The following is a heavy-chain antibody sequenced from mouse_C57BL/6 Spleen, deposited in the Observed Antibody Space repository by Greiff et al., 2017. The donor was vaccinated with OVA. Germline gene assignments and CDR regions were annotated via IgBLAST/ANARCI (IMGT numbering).Heavy chain of an antibody. CDR2: ISSGGSYT. J-gene: IGHJ3*01. CDR1: GFTFSSYG. CDR3: AREGDSPSAY. D-gene: IGHD3-3*01. V-gene: IGHV5-6*02. Sequence: DVMLVESGGDLVKPGGSLKLSCAASGFTFSSYGMSWVRQTPDKRLEWVATISSGGSYTYYPDSVKGRFTISRDNAKNTLYLQMSSMKSEETDTYYCAREGDSPSAYWGEGTLVTVSA.